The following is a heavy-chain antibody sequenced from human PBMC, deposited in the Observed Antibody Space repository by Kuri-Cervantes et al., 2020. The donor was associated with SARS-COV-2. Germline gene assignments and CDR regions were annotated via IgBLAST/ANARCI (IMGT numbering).Heavy chain of an antibody. Sequence: GSLRLSCTVSGGSISSSSYYWGWIRQPPGKGLEWIGSIYYSGSTYYNPSLKSRVTISVDTSKNQFSLKLSSVTAVDTAVYYCARGLRGLTHDYWGQGTLVTVSS. CDR1: GGSISSSSYY. J-gene: IGHJ4*02. CDR3: ARGLRGLTHDY. V-gene: IGHV4-39*01. D-gene: IGHD4/OR15-4a*01. CDR2: IYYSGST.